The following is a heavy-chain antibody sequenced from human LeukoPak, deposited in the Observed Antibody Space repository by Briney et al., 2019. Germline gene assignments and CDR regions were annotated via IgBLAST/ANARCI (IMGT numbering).Heavy chain of an antibody. CDR2: IWYDGSNK. Sequence: GGSLRLSCAASGFTFSSYGMHWVRQAPGKGLEWVAVIWYDGSNKYYADSVKGRFTISRDNSKNTLYLQMNSLRAEDTAVYYCAKDRPRIAAAGPGYFQHWGQGTLVTVSS. CDR1: GFTFSSYG. V-gene: IGHV3-33*06. D-gene: IGHD6-13*01. CDR3: AKDRPRIAAAGPGYFQH. J-gene: IGHJ1*01.